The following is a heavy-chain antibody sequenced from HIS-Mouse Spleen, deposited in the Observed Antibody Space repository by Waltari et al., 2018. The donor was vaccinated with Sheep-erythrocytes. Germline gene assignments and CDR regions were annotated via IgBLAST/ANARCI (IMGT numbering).Heavy chain of an antibody. D-gene: IGHD7-27*01. V-gene: IGHV4-31*03. CDR2: IYYSGST. Sequence: QVQLQESGPGLVKPSQTLSLTCPFSGGSIRRGGYYWSWLRQHPGKGLEWIGYIYYSGSTYYNPSLKSRVTISVDTSKNQFSLKLSSVTAADTAVYYCARDPLTGADYWGQGTLVTVSS. CDR3: ARDPLTGADY. CDR1: GGSIRRGGYY. J-gene: IGHJ4*02.